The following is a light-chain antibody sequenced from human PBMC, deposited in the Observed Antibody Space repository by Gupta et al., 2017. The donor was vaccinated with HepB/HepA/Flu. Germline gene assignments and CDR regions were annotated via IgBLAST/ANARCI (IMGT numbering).Light chain of an antibody. J-gene: IGKJ2*03. Sequence: DIQMTQSPSSLSASVGDSVTITCRASQSVATYLHWYQHKRGQAPKLLVHTSSILQSGVPSRFSGNGYKTEFTLTITRLQPEDSANYYCQHSYSAYSFGQGTKLEIK. CDR3: QHSYSAYS. CDR2: TSS. V-gene: IGKV1-39*01. CDR1: QSVATY.